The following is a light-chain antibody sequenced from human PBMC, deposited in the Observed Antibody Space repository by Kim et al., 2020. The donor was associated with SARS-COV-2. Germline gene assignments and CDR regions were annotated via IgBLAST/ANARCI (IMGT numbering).Light chain of an antibody. Sequence: GQSITISCTGTSSDIGAYNHVSWYQQYPGKAPTLMIYDVNKWPSGVSNRFSGSKSGNTASLIVSGLQAEDEADYYCSSYTRTNTWVFGGGTQLTVL. CDR3: SSYTRTNTWV. CDR2: DVN. J-gene: IGLJ3*02. V-gene: IGLV2-14*04. CDR1: SSDIGAYNH.